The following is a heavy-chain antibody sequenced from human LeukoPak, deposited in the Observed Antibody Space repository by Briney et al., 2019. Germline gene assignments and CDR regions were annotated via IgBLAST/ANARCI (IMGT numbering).Heavy chain of an antibody. CDR1: GFTFSNYA. D-gene: IGHD3-9*01. V-gene: IGHV3-11*04. CDR2: ISSSGSTI. CDR3: ARAGEPYYDILTGYRYYYYYMDV. J-gene: IGHJ6*03. Sequence: PGGSLRLSCAASGFTFSNYAMSWVRQAPGKGLEWVSYISSSGSTIYYADSVKGRFTISRDNAKNSLYLQMNSLRAEDTAVYYCARAGEPYYDILTGYRYYYYYMDVWGKGTTVTVSS.